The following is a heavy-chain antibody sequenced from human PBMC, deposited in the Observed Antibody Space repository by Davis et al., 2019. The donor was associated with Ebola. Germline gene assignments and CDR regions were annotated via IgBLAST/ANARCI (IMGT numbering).Heavy chain of an antibody. J-gene: IGHJ4*02. Sequence: GESLKISCKCSGSIFTRYWIGWLRQMPGKGLEWMGIIYPGDSDTRYSPSFHGQVTISADRSISTAYLQWSSLKASDTAMYYCARQTTVTTDFDYWGQGTLVTVSS. V-gene: IGHV5-51*01. D-gene: IGHD4-17*01. CDR3: ARQTTVTTDFDY. CDR1: GSIFTRYW. CDR2: IYPGDSDT.